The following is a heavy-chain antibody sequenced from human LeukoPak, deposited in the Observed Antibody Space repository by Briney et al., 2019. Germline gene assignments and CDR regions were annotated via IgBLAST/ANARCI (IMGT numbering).Heavy chain of an antibody. CDR3: TTDWYDY. V-gene: IGHV3-15*01. Sequence: KPGGSLRLSCAASGFTFSNAWMSWVRQAPGKGLEWVGRIKSKPDGGATDDAAPVKGRFTISRDDSKNTLYLQMNSLKTEDTAVYYCTTDWYDYWGQGTLVTVSP. CDR2: IKSKPDGGAT. D-gene: IGHD2-15*01. CDR1: GFTFSNAW. J-gene: IGHJ4*02.